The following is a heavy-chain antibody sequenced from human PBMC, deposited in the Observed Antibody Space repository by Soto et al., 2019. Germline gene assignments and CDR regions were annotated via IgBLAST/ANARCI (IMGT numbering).Heavy chain of an antibody. D-gene: IGHD3-10*02. CDR3: ESDRNFVFVSGTGHDDCDI. Sequence: ASVKVSCKASGGTFSSYTISWVRQAPGQGLEWMGRIIPILGIANYAQKFQGRVTITADKSTSTAYMELSSLRSEDTAVYYCESDRNFVFVSGTGHDDCDIPGQRSMVAVSS. V-gene: IGHV1-69*02. CDR1: GGTFSSYT. CDR2: IIPILGIA. J-gene: IGHJ3*02.